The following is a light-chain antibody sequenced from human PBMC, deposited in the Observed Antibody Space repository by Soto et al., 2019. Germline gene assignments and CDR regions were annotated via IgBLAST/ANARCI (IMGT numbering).Light chain of an antibody. J-gene: IGKJ2*01. CDR2: DAS. Sequence: EIVMTQSPATLSVSPGERATLSCRASQSVSSKLAWYQQKPGQAPRLLIYDASTRATGIPARFSGSGSGTEITLTISSLQSEDFAVYYCQQYNNWPYTFGQGTKLEIK. V-gene: IGKV3-15*01. CDR1: QSVSSK. CDR3: QQYNNWPYT.